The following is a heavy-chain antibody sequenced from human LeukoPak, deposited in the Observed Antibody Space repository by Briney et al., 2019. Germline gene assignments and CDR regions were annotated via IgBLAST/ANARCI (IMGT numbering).Heavy chain of an antibody. J-gene: IGHJ4*02. CDR3: ARSPHPLYYYDSSGYLDY. Sequence: GGSLRLSCAASGFTVSSNYMSWVRQAPGKGLEWVSVIYSGGSTYYADSVKGRFTISRDNSKNTLYLQMNSLRAEDTAVYYCARSPHPLYYYDSSGYLDYWGQGTLVTVSS. CDR2: IYSGGST. V-gene: IGHV3-53*01. CDR1: GFTVSSNY. D-gene: IGHD3-22*01.